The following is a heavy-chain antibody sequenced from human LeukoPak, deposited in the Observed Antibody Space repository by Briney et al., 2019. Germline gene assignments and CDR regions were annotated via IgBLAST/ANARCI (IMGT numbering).Heavy chain of an antibody. CDR2: INHSGST. CDR3: AISSGPSWD. CDR1: GGSISSYY. D-gene: IGHD3-22*01. V-gene: IGHV4-34*01. Sequence: SETLSLTCTVSGGSISSYYWSWIRQPPGKGLEWIGEINHSGSTNYNPSLKSRVTISVDTSKNQFSLKLSSVTAADTAVYYCAISSGPSWDWGQGTLVTVSS. J-gene: IGHJ4*02.